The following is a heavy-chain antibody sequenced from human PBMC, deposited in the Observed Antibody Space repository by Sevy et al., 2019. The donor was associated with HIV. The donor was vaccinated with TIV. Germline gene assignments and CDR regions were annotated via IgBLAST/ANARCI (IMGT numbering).Heavy chain of an antibody. Sequence: GGSLRLSCAASGFTFSSYSMNWVRQAPGKGLEWVSSISSSSSYIYYADSVKGRFTISRDNAKNSLYLQMNSLRAEDTAVYYCAREDCSGGSCYALDYYGMDVWGQGTTVTVSS. J-gene: IGHJ6*02. V-gene: IGHV3-21*01. CDR3: AREDCSGGSCYALDYYGMDV. D-gene: IGHD2-15*01. CDR2: ISSSSSYI. CDR1: GFTFSSYS.